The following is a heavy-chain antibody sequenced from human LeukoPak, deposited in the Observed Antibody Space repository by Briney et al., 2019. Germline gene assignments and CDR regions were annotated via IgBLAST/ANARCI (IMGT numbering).Heavy chain of an antibody. D-gene: IGHD3-22*01. CDR1: GFTFSSYA. CDR2: ISYDGSNK. V-gene: IGHV3-30-3*01. J-gene: IGHJ4*02. Sequence: GGSLRLSCAASGFTFSSYAMHWVRQAPGKGLEWVAVISYDGSNKYYADSVKGRFTISRDNSKNTLYLQMDSLRAEDTAVYYCAKDHESDGYPCLDHWGLGTLVTVSS. CDR3: AKDHESDGYPCLDH.